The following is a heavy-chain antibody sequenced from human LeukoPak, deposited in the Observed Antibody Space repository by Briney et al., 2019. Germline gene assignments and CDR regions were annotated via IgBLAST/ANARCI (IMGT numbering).Heavy chain of an antibody. Sequence: SQTLSLTCAVSGGSISSGGYSWSWIRQPPGKGLEWIGYIYHSGSTYYNTSLKSRVTISVDRSKNQCSLKLSSVTAADTAVYYCARGESSSSWYPYFDYWGQGTLVTVSS. CDR1: GGSISSGGYS. CDR3: ARGESSSSWYPYFDY. V-gene: IGHV4-30-2*01. D-gene: IGHD6-13*01. CDR2: IYHSGST. J-gene: IGHJ4*02.